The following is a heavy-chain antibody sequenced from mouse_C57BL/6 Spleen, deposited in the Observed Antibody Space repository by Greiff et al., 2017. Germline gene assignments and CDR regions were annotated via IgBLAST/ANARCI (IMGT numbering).Heavy chain of an antibody. D-gene: IGHD1-1*01. CDR1: GFTFTDYY. CDR3: ARPRFITTVVPAMDY. J-gene: IGHJ4*01. CDR2: IRNKANGYTT. V-gene: IGHV7-3*01. Sequence: EVKLMESGGGLVQPGGSLSLSCAASGFTFTDYYMSWVRQPPGKALEWLGFIRNKANGYTTEYSASVKGRFTISIDNSQSILYLQMNALRAEDSATYYCARPRFITTVVPAMDYWGQGTSVTVSS.